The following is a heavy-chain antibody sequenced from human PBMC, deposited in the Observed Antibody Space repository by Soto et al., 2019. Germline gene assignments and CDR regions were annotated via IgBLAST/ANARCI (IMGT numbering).Heavy chain of an antibody. CDR3: ARQPTTGDTDLWFDP. Sequence: QLQLLESGPGLVKASETLSLTCNVSGGSISTSRSYWAWIRQPPLKGLEWLANIFYSGSTYYNPSLSSRVPVSVDTSKNEFSLKLRSVTAADTAVYYCARQPTTGDTDLWFDPWGQGTLVTVSS. J-gene: IGHJ5*02. V-gene: IGHV4-39*01. CDR2: IFYSGST. CDR1: GGSISTSRSY. D-gene: IGHD2-21*01.